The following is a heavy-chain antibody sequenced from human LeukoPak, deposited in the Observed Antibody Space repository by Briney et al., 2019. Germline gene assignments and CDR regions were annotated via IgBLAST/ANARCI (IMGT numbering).Heavy chain of an antibody. V-gene: IGHV3-21*06. J-gene: IGHJ1*01. CDR1: GFSFSSYS. Sequence: PGESLRLSCAASGFSFSSYSMTWVRLAPGKGLEWVASFSTSGAYINYAASVKGRFTISRDNAQNSLYLQMNSLKAEDTAVYYCASRPPVHCSSTSCFEYFQHWGQGALVTVSS. D-gene: IGHD2-2*01. CDR2: FSTSGAYI. CDR3: ASRPPVHCSSTSCFEYFQH.